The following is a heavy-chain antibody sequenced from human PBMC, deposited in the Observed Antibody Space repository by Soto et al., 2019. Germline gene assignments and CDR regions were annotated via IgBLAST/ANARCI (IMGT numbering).Heavy chain of an antibody. J-gene: IGHJ4*02. Sequence: QVQLVQSGAEGRKPGSSVKVSCEASGVTFSSYALNWMRQAPGQGLEWMGVIIPLFGTTTYADKFQGRLSITADASTRTAFLELSSLTSEDTAVYYCARDGGGATFDYWGQGTLVTVSS. D-gene: IGHD1-26*01. CDR3: ARDGGGATFDY. V-gene: IGHV1-69*12. CDR2: IIPLFGTT. CDR1: GVTFSSYA.